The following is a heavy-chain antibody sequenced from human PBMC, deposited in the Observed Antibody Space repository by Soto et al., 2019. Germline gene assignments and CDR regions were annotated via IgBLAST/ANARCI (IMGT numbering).Heavy chain of an antibody. J-gene: IGHJ4*02. Sequence: GGSLRLSYGASGFTFSSYGMNSVRQAXGKGLEWVSAISGSGGSTYYAGSVKGRFTIARDNSKNTLYLQMNSLRAEDTAVYYCAKDQRGAAAGNFGYGGQGTLVTVSS. D-gene: IGHD6-13*01. CDR1: GFTFSSYG. V-gene: IGHV3-23*01. CDR2: ISGSGGST. CDR3: AKDQRGAAAGNFGY.